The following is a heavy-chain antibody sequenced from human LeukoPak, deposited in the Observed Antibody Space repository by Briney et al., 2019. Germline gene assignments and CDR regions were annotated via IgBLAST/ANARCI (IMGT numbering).Heavy chain of an antibody. CDR2: IGGGGRDT. J-gene: IGHJ4*02. V-gene: IGHV3-23*01. D-gene: IGHD6-19*01. CDR3: AKYIGGGCYAFDY. Sequence: GGSLRLSCAASGFTFSSYALSWVGQAPGKGLEWVSSIGGGGRDTYYSDSVKGRFTISRDNSNNTLYLQMNSLRAEDTATYYCAKYIGGGCYAFDYWGQGTLVTVSS. CDR1: GFTFSSYA.